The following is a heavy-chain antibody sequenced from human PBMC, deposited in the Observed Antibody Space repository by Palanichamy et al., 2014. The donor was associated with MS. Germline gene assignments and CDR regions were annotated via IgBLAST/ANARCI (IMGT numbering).Heavy chain of an antibody. CDR2: IKPNTGGT. CDR3: ARRGSYGMDV. V-gene: IGHV1-2*06. D-gene: IGHD3-10*01. J-gene: IGHJ6*02. Sequence: QVQLVQSGAEVKKPGASVMVSCKASGYTFSGYYMHWVRQAPGHGLEWMGRIKPNTGGTNSAQKFQGRVTMTWDTSISIAYMQLSRLRSDDTAVYYCARRGSYGMDVWGQGTTVTVSS. CDR1: GYTFSGYY.